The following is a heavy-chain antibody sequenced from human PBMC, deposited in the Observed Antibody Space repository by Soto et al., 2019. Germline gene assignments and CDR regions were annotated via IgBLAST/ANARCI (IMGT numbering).Heavy chain of an antibody. Sequence: GGSLRLSCAASGFTFSSYWMSWVRQAPGKGLEWVANIKEDGSDMYYVDSVKGRFTISRDNAKDSLYLQMNSLRAEDTAVYYCATEVWVYYDFWSGYSDYWGQGTLVTVSS. V-gene: IGHV3-7*01. CDR3: ATEVWVYYDFWSGYSDY. J-gene: IGHJ4*02. CDR1: GFTFSSYW. CDR2: IKEDGSDM. D-gene: IGHD3-3*01.